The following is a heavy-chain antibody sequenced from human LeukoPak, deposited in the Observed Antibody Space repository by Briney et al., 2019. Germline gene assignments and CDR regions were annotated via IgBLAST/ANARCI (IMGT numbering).Heavy chain of an antibody. CDR1: RFTFSSYG. CDR3: AKELSGFWYFDY. J-gene: IGHJ4*02. Sequence: GRSLRLSCAASRFTFSSYGMHWVRQAPGKGLEWVAVISYDGSNKYYADSVKGRFTISRDNSKNTLYLQMNSLRAEDTAVYYCAKELSGFWYFDYWGQGTLVTVSS. CDR2: ISYDGSNK. D-gene: IGHD2/OR15-2a*01. V-gene: IGHV3-30*18.